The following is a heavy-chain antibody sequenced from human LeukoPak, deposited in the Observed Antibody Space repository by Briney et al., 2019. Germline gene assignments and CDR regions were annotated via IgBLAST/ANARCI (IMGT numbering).Heavy chain of an antibody. J-gene: IGHJ4*02. CDR3: ARHASGWYTD. Sequence: SETLSLTCAVSGGSISTSDYYWGWIRQAPGKGLEWIGSIYYSGSTYYNPFLKSRLTISGDTSKNQFSLKLSSVTTADTAVYYCARHASGWYTDWGQGTLVTVSS. CDR2: IYYSGST. V-gene: IGHV4-39*01. D-gene: IGHD6-19*01. CDR1: GGSISTSDYY.